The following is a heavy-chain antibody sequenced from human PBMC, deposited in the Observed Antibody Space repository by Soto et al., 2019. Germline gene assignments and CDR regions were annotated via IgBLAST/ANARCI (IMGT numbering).Heavy chain of an antibody. CDR2: ISSSSGTI. D-gene: IGHD1-26*01. CDR3: ARDRGVGATTRPFDY. V-gene: IGHV3-48*02. Sequence: EVQLVESGGGLVQPGGSLRLSCAASGFTFSSYSMNWVRQAPGKGLEWVSYISSSSGTIYYADSVKGRFTISRDNARNSLYLQMNSLRDEDTAVYYCARDRGVGATTRPFDYGGKGTLVTVSS. CDR1: GFTFSSYS. J-gene: IGHJ4*02.